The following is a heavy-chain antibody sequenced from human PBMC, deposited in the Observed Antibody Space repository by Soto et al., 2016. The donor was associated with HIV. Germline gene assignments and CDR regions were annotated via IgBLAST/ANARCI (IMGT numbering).Heavy chain of an antibody. CDR2: INWNGGST. J-gene: IGHJ6*03. Sequence: EVQLVESGGGVVRPGGSLRLSCAASGFTFDDYGMSWVRQAPGKGLEWVSGINWNGGSTGYADSVKGRFTISRDNAKNSLYLQMNSLRAEDTALYYCARVQPTIAYDILTGYRDGYYCYYMDVWGKGTTVTVSS. CDR1: GFTFDDYG. D-gene: IGHD3-9*01. CDR3: ARVQPTIAYDILTGYRDGYYCYYMDV. V-gene: IGHV3-20*04.